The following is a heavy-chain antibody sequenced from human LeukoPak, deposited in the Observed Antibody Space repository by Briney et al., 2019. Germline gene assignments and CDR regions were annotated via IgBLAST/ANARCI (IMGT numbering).Heavy chain of an antibody. CDR2: ISAYNGNT. D-gene: IGHD3-10*01. CDR1: GYTFTSYD. Sequence: GASVKVSCKASGYTFTSYDINWVRQATGQGLEWMGWISAYNGNTNYAQKLQGRVTMTTDTSTSTAYMELRSLRSDDTAVYYCARVWSGYYFDYWGQGTLVTVSS. J-gene: IGHJ4*02. CDR3: ARVWSGYYFDY. V-gene: IGHV1-18*01.